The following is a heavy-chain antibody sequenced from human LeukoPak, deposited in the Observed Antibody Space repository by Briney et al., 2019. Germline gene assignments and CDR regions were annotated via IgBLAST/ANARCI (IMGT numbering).Heavy chain of an antibody. Sequence: SETLSLTCTVSGGSIGSLYWSWIRQTPGKGLEGIGYIQISGITNYNPSLNGRVTISLETSKNQVPLKLSSVTAADTAVYYCARGLTFGGFDYWGQGTLVTVSS. CDR1: GGSIGSLY. J-gene: IGHJ4*02. CDR3: ARGLTFGGFDY. V-gene: IGHV4-59*11. CDR2: IQISGIT. D-gene: IGHD3-16*01.